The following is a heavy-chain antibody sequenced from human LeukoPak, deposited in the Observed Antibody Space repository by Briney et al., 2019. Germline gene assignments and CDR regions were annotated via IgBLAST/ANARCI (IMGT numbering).Heavy chain of an antibody. CDR2: IYYSGST. D-gene: IGHD5-18*01. J-gene: IGHJ4*02. CDR1: GGSISSSNYY. Sequence: SETLSLTCTVSGGSISSSNYYWGWIRQPPGKGPEWIGSIYYSGSTYYNPSLKSRVTISVDTSKNQFSLKLNSVTAADSAVYYCARHNGYSYGYGLDYWGQGTLVTVSS. CDR3: ARHNGYSYGYGLDY. V-gene: IGHV4-39*01.